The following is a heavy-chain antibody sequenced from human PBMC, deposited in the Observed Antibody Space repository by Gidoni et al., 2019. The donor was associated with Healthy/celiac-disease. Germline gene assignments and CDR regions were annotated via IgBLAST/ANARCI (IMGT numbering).Heavy chain of an antibody. CDR2: IRSKAYGGTT. CDR3: TRARIVVVVAAVDY. CDR1: GFTFGAYA. V-gene: IGHV3-49*03. D-gene: IGHD2-15*01. J-gene: IGHJ4*02. Sequence: EVQLVESGGGLVQPGRSLSLSCTASGFTFGAYAMSWFRQAPGKGVEWVGFIRSKAYGGTTEYAASVKGRFTISRDDSKSIAYLQMNSLKTEDTAVYYCTRARIVVVVAAVDYWGQGTLVTVSS.